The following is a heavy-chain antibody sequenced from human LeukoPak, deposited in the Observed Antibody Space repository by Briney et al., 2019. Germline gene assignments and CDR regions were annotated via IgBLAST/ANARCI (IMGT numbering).Heavy chain of an antibody. D-gene: IGHD1-26*01. V-gene: IGHV4-4*02. CDR3: ARVEDMGDYRYWYFEL. Sequence: SETLSLTCTVSGDSINSLDLWSWVRQPPGQGLAWIGEMYLSGTTHSNPSVKSRVTISIGKSKNQFFLNLSSVTAADTAVYYCARVEDMGDYRYWYFELWGRGTLVTVSS. CDR2: MYLSGTT. CDR1: GDSINSLDL. J-gene: IGHJ2*01.